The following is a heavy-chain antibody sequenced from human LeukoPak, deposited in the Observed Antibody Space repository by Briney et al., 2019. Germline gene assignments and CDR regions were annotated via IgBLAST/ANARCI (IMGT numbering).Heavy chain of an antibody. CDR2: MNPNSGNT. CDR1: GYTFTSYD. CDR3: ARGIYSSGCWLDY. Sequence: ASVKVSCKASGYTFTSYDINWVRQATGQGLEWMGWMNPNSGNTGYVQKFQGRVTITRNTSISTAYMELSSLRSEDTAVYYCARGIYSSGCWLDYWGQGTLVTVSS. D-gene: IGHD6-19*01. V-gene: IGHV1-8*03. J-gene: IGHJ4*02.